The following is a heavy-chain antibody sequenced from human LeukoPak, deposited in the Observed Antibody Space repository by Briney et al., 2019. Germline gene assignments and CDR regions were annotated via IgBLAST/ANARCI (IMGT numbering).Heavy chain of an antibody. CDR2: IKQDGSET. CDR3: ARGFSGSFEY. V-gene: IGHV3-7*01. CDR1: GFTFSNYW. J-gene: IGHJ4*02. D-gene: IGHD1-26*01. Sequence: PGGSLRLSCAASGFTFSNYWMNWVRQAPAKGLEWVANIKQDGSETRYVDSVKGRFTISRDNAKNSLFLQMNSLRADDTAVYFCARGFSGSFEYWGQGTLVTVSS.